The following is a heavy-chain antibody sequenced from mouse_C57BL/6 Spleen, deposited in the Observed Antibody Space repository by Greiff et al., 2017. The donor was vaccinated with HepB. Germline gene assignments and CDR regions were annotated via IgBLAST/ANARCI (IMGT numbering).Heavy chain of an antibody. CDR3: ARRHYDYDY. CDR1: GYTFTSYG. V-gene: IGHV1-81*01. D-gene: IGHD1-1*01. CDR2: IYPRSGNT. J-gene: IGHJ2*01. Sequence: QVQLKESGAELARPGASVKLSCKASGYTFTSYGISWVKQRTGQGLEWIGEIYPRSGNTYYNEKFKGKATLTADKSSSTAYMQLRGLTSEDSAVYFCARRHYDYDYWGQGTTLTVSS.